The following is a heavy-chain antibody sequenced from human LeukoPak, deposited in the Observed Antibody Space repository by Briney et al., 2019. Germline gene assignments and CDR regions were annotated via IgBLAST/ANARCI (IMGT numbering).Heavy chain of an antibody. CDR2: ISGSGGST. V-gene: IGHV3-23*01. CDR1: GFTFSSYA. Sequence: GGSLRLSCAASGFTFSSYAMSWVRQAPGKGLEWVSAISGSGGSTYYADSVKGRFTISRGNSKNTLYLQMNSLRAEDTAVYYCVKPSGMIVVVIYFDYWGQGTLVTVSS. J-gene: IGHJ4*02. CDR3: VKPSGMIVVVIYFDY. D-gene: IGHD3-22*01.